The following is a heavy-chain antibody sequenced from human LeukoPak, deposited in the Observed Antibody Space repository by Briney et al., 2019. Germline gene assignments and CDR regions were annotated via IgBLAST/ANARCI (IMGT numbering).Heavy chain of an antibody. V-gene: IGHV3-23*01. CDR2: ISGSGGST. CDR1: GFTFSSYA. CDR3: AKVSIRIVGATPHYFDY. J-gene: IGHJ4*02. Sequence: GGSLRLSCAASGFTFSSYAMSWVRQAPGKGLEWVSAISGSGGSTYYADSVKGRFTISRDNSKNTLYLQMNSLRAEDTAVYYCAKVSIRIVGATPHYFDYWGQGTLVTVSS. D-gene: IGHD1-26*01.